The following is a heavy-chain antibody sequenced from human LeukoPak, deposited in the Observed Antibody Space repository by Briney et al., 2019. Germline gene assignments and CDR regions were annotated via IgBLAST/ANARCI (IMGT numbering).Heavy chain of an antibody. Sequence: SETLSLTCTVSGYSISSGYYWGWIRQPPGKGLEWIGSIYHSGSTYYNPSLKSRVTISVDTSKNQFSLKLSSVTAADTAVYYCARDGNIVGYYFDYWGQGTLVTVSS. V-gene: IGHV4-38-2*02. CDR1: GYSISSGYY. CDR3: ARDGNIVGYYFDY. CDR2: IYHSGST. D-gene: IGHD1-26*01. J-gene: IGHJ4*02.